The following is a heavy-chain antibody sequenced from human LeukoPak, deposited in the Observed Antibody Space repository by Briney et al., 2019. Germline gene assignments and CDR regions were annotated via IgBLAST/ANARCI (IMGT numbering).Heavy chain of an antibody. J-gene: IGHJ5*01. CDR1: GDSVSSKNGG. CDR2: TYYRSKWYD. V-gene: IGHV6-1*01. CDR3: ARDLGTSGWYTFDF. Sequence: SQTLSLTCAISGDSVSSKNGGWNWIRQSPSRGLEWLGRTYYRSKWYDEYADSVKGRVTISPDTSKNQFSRHVYSVTPEDTAVYYCARDLGTSGWYTFDFWGQGTLVTVSS. D-gene: IGHD6-19*01.